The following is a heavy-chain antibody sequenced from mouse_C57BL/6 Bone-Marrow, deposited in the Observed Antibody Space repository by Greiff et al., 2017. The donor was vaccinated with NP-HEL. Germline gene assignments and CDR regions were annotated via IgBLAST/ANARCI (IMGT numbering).Heavy chain of an antibody. CDR1: GYTFTSYW. V-gene: IGHV1-69*01. CDR3: ARDGSSPYYFDY. D-gene: IGHD1-1*01. J-gene: IGHJ2*01. CDR2: IDPSDSYT. Sequence: QVQLQQPGAELVMPGASVKLSCKASGYTFTSYWMHWVKQRPGQGLEWIGEIDPSDSYTNYNQKFKGKSTLTVDKSSSTAYMQLSSRTSEDSAVYYCARDGSSPYYFDYWGQGTTLTVSS.